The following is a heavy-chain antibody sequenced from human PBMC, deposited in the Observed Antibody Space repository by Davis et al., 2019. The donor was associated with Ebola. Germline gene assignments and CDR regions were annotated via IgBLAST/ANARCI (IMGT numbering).Heavy chain of an antibody. J-gene: IGHJ5*02. Sequence: PGGSLSLSCPDSVITFSSYAMTWVRQPPGKGLEWVSAISGSGGSTYYADSVKGRFTTSRDNSKNTLYLQMNSLRAEDTAVYYCARVRSYGDYGWFDPWGQGTLVTVSS. CDR3: ARVRSYGDYGWFDP. D-gene: IGHD4-17*01. CDR2: ISGSGGST. CDR1: VITFSSYA. V-gene: IGHV3-23*01.